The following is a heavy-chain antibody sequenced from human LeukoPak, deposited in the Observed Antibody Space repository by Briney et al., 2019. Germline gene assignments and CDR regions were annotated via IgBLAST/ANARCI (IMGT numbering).Heavy chain of an antibody. CDR3: ARPRVNCSGGSCFYYFDY. D-gene: IGHD2-15*01. Sequence: SEALSLTCTVSGGSISSRSYYWGWIRQPPGKGLEWIGSIYYSGSTYYNPSLKSRVTISVDTSKNQFSLKLSSVTAADTAVYYCARPRVNCSGGSCFYYFDYWGQGTLVTVSS. J-gene: IGHJ4*02. CDR1: GGSISSRSYY. V-gene: IGHV4-39*01. CDR2: IYYSGST.